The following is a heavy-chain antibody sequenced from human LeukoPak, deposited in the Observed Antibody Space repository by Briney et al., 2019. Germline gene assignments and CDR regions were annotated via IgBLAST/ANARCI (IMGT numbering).Heavy chain of an antibody. CDR1: GFTFSNYW. CDR3: AGRSATGLRLT. Sequence: GGSLRLSCAASGFTFSNYWMIWVRQAPGKGLEWVGNIKQDGSEKRYADSVRGRFSISRDNAQTSLYLQMNSLRAEATAVNYCAGRSATGLRLTWGEGALGTVSS. CDR2: IKQDGSEK. J-gene: IGHJ5*02. D-gene: IGHD5-12*01. V-gene: IGHV3-7*05.